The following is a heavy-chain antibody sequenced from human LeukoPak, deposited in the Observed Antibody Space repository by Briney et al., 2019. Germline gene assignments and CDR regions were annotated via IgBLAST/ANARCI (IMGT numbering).Heavy chain of an antibody. CDR1: GGSISSYY. Sequence: SETLSLTCTVSGGSISSYYWSWIRQPPGKGLEWIGYIYYSGNTNQNPSLKSRVTISVDTSKNQFSLKLTSVTGADTAVYYCAGERGEEYSSGWYKRNYFDNWGQGIRVTVSS. CDR3: AGERGEEYSSGWYKRNYFDN. CDR2: IYYSGNT. J-gene: IGHJ4*02. D-gene: IGHD6-19*01. V-gene: IGHV4-59*12.